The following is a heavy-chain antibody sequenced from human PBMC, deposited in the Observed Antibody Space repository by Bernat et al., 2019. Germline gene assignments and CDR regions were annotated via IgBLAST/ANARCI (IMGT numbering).Heavy chain of an antibody. J-gene: IGHJ4*02. CDR2: IWYDSSNS. CDR1: GFTFSNYG. CDR3: AREGWSAMAAAGTGADY. V-gene: IGHV3-33*01. D-gene: IGHD6-25*01. Sequence: QVQLVESGGGVVQPGTSLRLSCVAPGFTFSNYGMHWVRQAPGKGLEWVAVIWYDSSNSYYADSVRGRFTISKDNSKNTLFLQMSSLRTEDTGVYCCAREGWSAMAAAGTGADYWGQGTLVSVSA.